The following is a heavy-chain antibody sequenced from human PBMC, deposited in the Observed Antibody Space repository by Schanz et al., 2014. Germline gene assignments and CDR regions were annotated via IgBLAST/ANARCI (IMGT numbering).Heavy chain of an antibody. CDR3: ANNWNLDY. CDR1: GFTFSSYA. CDR2: ISGRDGST. Sequence: EVQLLESGGGLVQPGGSLRLSCAASGFTFSSYAMTWVRQAPGMGLEWVSAISGRDGSTYYADSVRGRFTISRDNSKNTLYLQMNSLRAEDTAVYYCANNWNLDYLGQGTLVTVSS. D-gene: IGHD1-20*01. J-gene: IGHJ4*02. V-gene: IGHV3-23*01.